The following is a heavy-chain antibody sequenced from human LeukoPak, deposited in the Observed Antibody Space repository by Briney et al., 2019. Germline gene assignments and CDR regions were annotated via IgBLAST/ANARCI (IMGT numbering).Heavy chain of an antibody. J-gene: IGHJ1*01. CDR3: EKVGGNGGYSTPSLD. CDR2: ISWNGVSI. CDR1: GFIFDDYA. V-gene: IGHV3-9*01. Sequence: GGSLRLSCAASGFIFDDYAMHWVRQAPGKGLEWVSIISWNGVSIGYVDSVKGRFTISRDNAKNSLYLQMNSLRVEDTALYYCEKVGGNGGYSTPSLDWGQGTLVIVSP. D-gene: IGHD2-2*01.